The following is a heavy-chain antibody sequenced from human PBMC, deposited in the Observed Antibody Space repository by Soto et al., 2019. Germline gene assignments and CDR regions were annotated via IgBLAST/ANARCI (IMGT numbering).Heavy chain of an antibody. D-gene: IGHD5-18*01. J-gene: IGHJ4*02. CDR1: DESFSGDY. CDR3: ARQGDSTMAIFEY. CDR2: INGRGST. Sequence: SETLSLACAVYDESFSGDYWSWIRQPPGKGLEWIGEINGRGSTKFNPSLKSRVTMSVDPSKNQFSLKLTSVTAADTAVYYCARQGDSTMAIFEYWGQGALVTVSS. V-gene: IGHV4-34*01.